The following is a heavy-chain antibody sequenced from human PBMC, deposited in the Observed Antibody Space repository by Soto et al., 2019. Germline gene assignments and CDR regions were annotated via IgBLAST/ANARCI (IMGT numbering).Heavy chain of an antibody. V-gene: IGHV3-30*18. CDR1: GFTFSSYG. CDR3: ANLVVVAAFDAFDI. Sequence: QVQLVESGGGVVQPGRSLRLSCAASGFTFSSYGMHWVRQAPGKGLEWVAVISYDGSNKYYADSVKGRFTISRDNSKNTLYLQMNSLRAEDTAVYYCANLVVVAAFDAFDIWGQGTMVTVSS. J-gene: IGHJ3*02. D-gene: IGHD2-15*01. CDR2: ISYDGSNK.